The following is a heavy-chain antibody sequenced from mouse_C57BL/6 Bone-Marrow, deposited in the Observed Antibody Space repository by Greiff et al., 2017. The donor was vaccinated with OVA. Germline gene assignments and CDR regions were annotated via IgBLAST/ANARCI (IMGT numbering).Heavy chain of an antibody. CDR1: GFNIKDDY. V-gene: IGHV14-4*01. CDR2: IDPENGDT. J-gene: IGHJ3*01. CDR3: TRGYDSDGACFAY. Sequence: VQLQQSGAELVRPGASVKLSCTASGFNIKDDYMHWVKQRPEQGLEWIGWIDPENGDTEYASKFQGKATITADTSSNTTYLQLSSLTSEDTAVYYCTRGYDSDGACFAYWGQGTLVTVSA. D-gene: IGHD2-4*01.